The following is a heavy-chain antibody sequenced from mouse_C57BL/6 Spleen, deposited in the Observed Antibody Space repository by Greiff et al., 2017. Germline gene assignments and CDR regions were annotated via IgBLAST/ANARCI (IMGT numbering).Heavy chain of an antibody. V-gene: IGHV3-6*01. D-gene: IGHD1-1*01. CDR1: GYSITSGYY. J-gene: IGHJ1*03. CDR2: ISYDGSN. CDR3: ASRYYYGSSPFDV. Sequence: EVQLVESGPGLVKPSQSLSLTCSVTGYSITSGYYWNWIRQFPGNKLEWMGYISYDGSNNYNPSLKNRISITRDTSKNQFFLKLNSVTTEDTATYYCASRYYYGSSPFDVWGTGTTVTVSS.